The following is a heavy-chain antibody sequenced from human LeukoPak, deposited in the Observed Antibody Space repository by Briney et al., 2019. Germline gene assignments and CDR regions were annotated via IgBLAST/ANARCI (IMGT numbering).Heavy chain of an antibody. J-gene: IGHJ6*02. CDR3: TRVGVDSSGYYRPNYYYYYGMDV. CDR1: GGTFSSYT. CDR2: IIPILGIA. Sequence: SVKVSCKASGGTFSSYTISWVRQAPGQGLEWMGRIIPILGIANYAQKFQGRVTITADKSTSTAYMELSSLRSEDTAVYYCTRVGVDSSGYYRPNYYYYYGMDVWGQGTTVTVSS. V-gene: IGHV1-69*02. D-gene: IGHD3-22*01.